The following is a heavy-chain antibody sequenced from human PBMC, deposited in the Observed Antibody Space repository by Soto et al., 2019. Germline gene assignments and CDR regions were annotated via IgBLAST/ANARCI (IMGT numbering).Heavy chain of an antibody. V-gene: IGHV3-23*01. CDR1: GFTFSSYA. CDR2: ISGSGGST. CDR3: AKGPQRIGGYYYDSSGYYGFDY. D-gene: IGHD3-22*01. Sequence: GGSLRLSCAASGFTFSSYAMSWVRQAPGKGLEWVSAISGSGGSTYYADSVKGRFTISRDNSKNTLYLQMNSLRAEDTAVYYCAKGPQRIGGYYYDSSGYYGFDYWGPGTLVTVSS. J-gene: IGHJ4*02.